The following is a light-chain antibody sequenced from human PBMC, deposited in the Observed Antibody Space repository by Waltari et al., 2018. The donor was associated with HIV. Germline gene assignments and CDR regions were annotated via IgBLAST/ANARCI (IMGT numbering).Light chain of an antibody. CDR1: QRVSSY. V-gene: IGKV3-11*01. CDR3: QQRSNWPRLT. J-gene: IGKJ4*01. CDR2: DAS. Sequence: DIVLTQSPAPLSLSPGERATLSCRASQRVSSYLAWYQQKPGQAPRLLIYDASNRATGIPARFSGSGSGTDFTLTISSLEPEDFAVYYCQQRSNWPRLTFGGGTKVEIK.